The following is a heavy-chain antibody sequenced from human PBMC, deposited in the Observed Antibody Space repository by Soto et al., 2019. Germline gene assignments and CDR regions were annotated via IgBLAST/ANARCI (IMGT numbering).Heavy chain of an antibody. J-gene: IGHJ6*02. CDR2: ISAYNGNT. CDR3: ASYVEQLVLYGMDA. V-gene: IGHV1-18*01. D-gene: IGHD6-13*01. Sequence: QVQLVQSGAEVKKPAASVKVSCKASGYTFTSYVISWVRQAPGQGLEWMGWISAYNGNTNYAQQLQGRVTMTTDTSTSTAYMELRSLRSDDTAVYYCASYVEQLVLYGMDAWGQGTTVTVSS. CDR1: GYTFTSYV.